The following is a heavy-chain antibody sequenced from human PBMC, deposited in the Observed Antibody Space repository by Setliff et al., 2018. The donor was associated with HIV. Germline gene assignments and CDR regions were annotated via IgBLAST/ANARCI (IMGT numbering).Heavy chain of an antibody. CDR2: IAYTGSG. Sequence: PPETLSLTSTVSGGSISSRNVYWGWIRQPPGKGLEWIGSIAYTGSGYYNSSLKSRVTISVYTSRNECALKLTSLTAADTAVYYCAREVRWELPQGFDHWGQGSQVTVSS. D-gene: IGHD1-26*01. V-gene: IGHV4-39*06. CDR1: GGSISSRNVY. CDR3: AREVRWELPQGFDH. J-gene: IGHJ4*02.